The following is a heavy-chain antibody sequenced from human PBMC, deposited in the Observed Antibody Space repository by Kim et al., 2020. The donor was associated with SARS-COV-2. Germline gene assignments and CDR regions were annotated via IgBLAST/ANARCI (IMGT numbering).Heavy chain of an antibody. J-gene: IGHJ4*02. D-gene: IGHD2-15*01. Sequence: GGGTYYEDSGKGLFTVSSDNSKNTLYLQMNSLGAEDTAVYHCARGRSLDYWGQGTLVTVSS. V-gene: IGHV3-23*01. CDR3: ARGRSLDY. CDR2: GGGT.